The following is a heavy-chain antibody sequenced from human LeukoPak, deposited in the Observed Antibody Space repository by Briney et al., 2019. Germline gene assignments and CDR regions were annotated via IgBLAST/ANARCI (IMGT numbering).Heavy chain of an antibody. V-gene: IGHV3-9*03. CDR2: ISWNSGSI. CDR1: GFTFDDYA. J-gene: IGHJ4*02. Sequence: GGSLRLSCAASGFTFDDYAMHWVRQAPGKGLEWVSGISWNSGSIGYADSVKGRFTISRDNAKDSLYLQMNSLRAEDMALYYCAKDIGGSGYNYFDYWGQGTLVTVSS. D-gene: IGHD3-22*01. CDR3: AKDIGGSGYNYFDY.